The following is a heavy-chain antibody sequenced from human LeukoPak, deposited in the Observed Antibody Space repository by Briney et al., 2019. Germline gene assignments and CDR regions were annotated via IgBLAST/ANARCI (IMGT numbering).Heavy chain of an antibody. J-gene: IGHJ4*02. D-gene: IGHD2-8*01. CDR1: RGSISGYY. Sequence: SETLSLTCTVSRGSISGYYWSWIRQPPGKGLEWIGYIYYSGTTNYNPSLESRVTMSVDTSKNLFSLNLISVTAADTAVYYCAKHLVYAYVDPNHFDYWGQGILVTVSS. V-gene: IGHV4-59*08. CDR2: IYYSGTT. CDR3: AKHLVYAYVDPNHFDY.